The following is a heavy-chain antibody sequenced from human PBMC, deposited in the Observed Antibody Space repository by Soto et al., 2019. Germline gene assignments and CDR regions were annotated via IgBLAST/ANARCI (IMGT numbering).Heavy chain of an antibody. Sequence: GGSLRLCCAASGFIFSTTDMSWVRQAPGKGLEWVTTIEGSGTITYYADSVRGRFTISRDNSKNTVYLQMDSLTADDTAVYYCVKNSGWFNSWGQGTPVTVSS. CDR3: VKNSGWFNS. V-gene: IGHV3-23*01. J-gene: IGHJ5*01. CDR1: GFIFSTTD. D-gene: IGHD3-10*01. CDR2: IEGSGTIT.